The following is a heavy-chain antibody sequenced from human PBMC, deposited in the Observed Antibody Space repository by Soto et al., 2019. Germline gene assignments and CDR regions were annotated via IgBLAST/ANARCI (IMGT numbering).Heavy chain of an antibody. J-gene: IGHJ4*02. Sequence: QVQLVESGGGVFQLGRSLRLSCAASGFTFSSYGKHWVRHAPGKGLDRVAVIWCDGSNKYYADSVKGRFTISRDNSKNTLYLQMNSLRAEDTAVYYCAREPPYPSYCSSTSCYGDYFDYWGQGTLVTVSS. CDR2: IWCDGSNK. D-gene: IGHD2-2*01. CDR3: AREPPYPSYCSSTSCYGDYFDY. CDR1: GFTFSSYG. V-gene: IGHV3-33*01.